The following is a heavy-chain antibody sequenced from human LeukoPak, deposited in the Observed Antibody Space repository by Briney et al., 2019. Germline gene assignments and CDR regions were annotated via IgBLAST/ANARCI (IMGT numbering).Heavy chain of an antibody. CDR1: GLTFSRFG. CDR3: ASSSWYGGFDY. Sequence: GRSLRLSCAASGLTFSRFGMHWVRQAPGKGLDWVALISHDGSQRYYTDSVRGRFTISRDNSKNTLYLQMNSLRAEDTAVYYCASSSWYGGFDYWGQGTLVTVSS. J-gene: IGHJ4*02. D-gene: IGHD6-13*01. V-gene: IGHV3-30*03. CDR2: ISHDGSQR.